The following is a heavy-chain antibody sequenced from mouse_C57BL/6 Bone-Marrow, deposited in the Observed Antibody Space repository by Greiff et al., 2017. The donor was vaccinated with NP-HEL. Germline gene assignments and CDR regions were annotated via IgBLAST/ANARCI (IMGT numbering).Heavy chain of an antibody. Sequence: EVQLVESGGGLVKPGGSLKLSCAASGFTFSSYAMSWVRQTPEKRLEWVATISDGGSSTYYPDNVKGRFTISRDNAKNNLYLQMSHLKSEDTAMYYCARRGYSLYDMDDWGQGTSVTVSS. CDR1: GFTFSSYA. J-gene: IGHJ4*01. D-gene: IGHD2-12*01. CDR2: ISDGGSST. V-gene: IGHV5-4*03. CDR3: ARRGYSLYDMDD.